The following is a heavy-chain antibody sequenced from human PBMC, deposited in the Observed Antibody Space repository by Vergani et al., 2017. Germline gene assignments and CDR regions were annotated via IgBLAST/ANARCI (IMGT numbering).Heavy chain of an antibody. CDR3: ARDRLPRGDFDY. CDR2: ISYDGSNK. J-gene: IGHJ4*02. Sequence: QVLLVESGGGVVQPGRSLRLSCAASGFSFSSYAMHWVRQAPGKGLEWVAVISYDGSNKYYADSVKGRFTISRDNSKNTLYLQMNSLRAEDTAVYYCARDRLPRGDFDYWGQGTLVTVSS. CDR1: GFSFSSYA. D-gene: IGHD4-11*01. V-gene: IGHV3-30*03.